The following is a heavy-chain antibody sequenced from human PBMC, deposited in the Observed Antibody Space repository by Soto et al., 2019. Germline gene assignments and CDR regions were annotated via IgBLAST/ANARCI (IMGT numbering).Heavy chain of an antibody. Sequence: SETLSLTCTVSGGSISSYYWSWIRQPPGKGLEWIGYIYYSGSTNYNPSLKSRVTISVDTSKNQFSLKLSSVTAADTAVYYCARVLLGDAYYYYGMDVWGQGTTVTVSS. CDR2: IYYSGST. CDR1: GGSISSYY. V-gene: IGHV4-59*01. J-gene: IGHJ6*02. D-gene: IGHD3-16*01. CDR3: ARVLLGDAYYYYGMDV.